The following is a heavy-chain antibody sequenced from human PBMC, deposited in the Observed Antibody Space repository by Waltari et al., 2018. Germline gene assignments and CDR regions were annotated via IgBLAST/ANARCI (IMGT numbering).Heavy chain of an antibody. V-gene: IGHV1-69*08. Sequence: QVQLVQSGAEVKKPGSSVKVSCKASGGTFSSYTISWVRQAPGQGLEWMGRLIPILGIANNAQKCQGRVTITADKSTSTAYMELSSLRSEDTAVYYCAREVYDFWSGYYTRTLDYWGQGTLVTVSS. CDR1: GGTFSSYT. CDR3: AREVYDFWSGYYTRTLDY. D-gene: IGHD3-3*01. J-gene: IGHJ4*02. CDR2: LIPILGIA.